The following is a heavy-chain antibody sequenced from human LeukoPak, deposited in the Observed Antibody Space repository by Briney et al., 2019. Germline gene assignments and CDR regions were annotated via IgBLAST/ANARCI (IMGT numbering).Heavy chain of an antibody. V-gene: IGHV4-38-2*02. CDR2: IYRSGST. CDR1: NYSISNTLY. J-gene: IGHJ6*03. CDR3: ARGTYGYYMDV. D-gene: IGHD4-17*01. Sequence: SEPLSLTCSGSNYSISNTLYWGWLRQPPGKGLEWIGSIYRSGSTFYNPSLKSRVTISLDTSKNRFSLKLSSVTAADTAVYFCARGTYGYYMDVWGKGTTVTVSS.